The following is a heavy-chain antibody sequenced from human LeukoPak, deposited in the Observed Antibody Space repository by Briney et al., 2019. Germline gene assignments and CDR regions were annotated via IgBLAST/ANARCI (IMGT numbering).Heavy chain of an antibody. Sequence: SETLSLTCTVSGGSISSGGYYWSWIRQHPGKGLEWIGYIYYSGSTYYNPSLKSRVTISVDTSKNQFSLKLSSVTAADTAVYYCARAEYCSSTSCYTSEGPYDYWGQGTLVTVSS. V-gene: IGHV4-31*03. CDR3: ARAEYCSSTSCYTSEGPYDY. D-gene: IGHD2-2*02. J-gene: IGHJ4*02. CDR1: GGSISSGGYY. CDR2: IYYSGST.